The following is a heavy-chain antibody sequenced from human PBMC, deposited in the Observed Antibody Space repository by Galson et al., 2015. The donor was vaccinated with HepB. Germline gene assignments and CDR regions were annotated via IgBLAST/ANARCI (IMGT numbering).Heavy chain of an antibody. CDR2: IYHSGST. CDR1: GASVGSGSFY. Sequence: LSLTCTVSGASVGSGSFYWTWIRQPPEKGLEWIGFIYHSGSTTYNPSLKSRVTISLDTSKDQFSLKLRSVTAADTAVYYCARASDGSGFLFNWFAPWGQGTLVTVSS. V-gene: IGHV4-61*01. CDR3: ARASDGSGFLFNWFAP. J-gene: IGHJ5*02. D-gene: IGHD3-10*01.